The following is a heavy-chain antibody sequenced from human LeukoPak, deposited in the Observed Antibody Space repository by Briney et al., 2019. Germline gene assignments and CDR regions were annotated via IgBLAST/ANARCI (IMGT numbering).Heavy chain of an antibody. V-gene: IGHV3-33*01. J-gene: IGHJ6*02. Sequence: GGSLRLSCAASGFTFNSYGMHWVRQAPGKGLEWVAVICYDGSGSYYGDSVKGRFTISRDNSKNTLYLQMNSLRAEDTAVYYCARYYGSGRGYYGLDVWGQGTTVTVSS. CDR2: ICYDGSGS. CDR1: GFTFNSYG. D-gene: IGHD3-10*01. CDR3: ARYYGSGRGYYGLDV.